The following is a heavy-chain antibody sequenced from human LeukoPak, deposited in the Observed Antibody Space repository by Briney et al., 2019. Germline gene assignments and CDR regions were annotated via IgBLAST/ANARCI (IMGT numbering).Heavy chain of an antibody. V-gene: IGHV1-18*04. Sequence: APVKVSCKASGYTFTSFGISWVRQAPGQGLEWMGWISTYNGKKNYAQMFNGRVTMTTDTSTSTAYMELRSLRSDDTAVYYCARAGYSGYDSSLVMDVWGKGTTVTVSS. J-gene: IGHJ6*01. CDR1: GYTFTSFG. CDR2: ISTYNGKK. D-gene: IGHD5-12*01. CDR3: ARAGYSGYDSSLVMDV.